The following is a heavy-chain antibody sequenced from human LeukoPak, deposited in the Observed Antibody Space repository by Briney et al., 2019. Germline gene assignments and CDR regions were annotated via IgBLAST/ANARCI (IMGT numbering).Heavy chain of an antibody. CDR2: ISSSSSYI. Sequence: GGSLRLSCAASGFTFSSYSMNWVRQAPGKGLEWVSSISSSSSYIYYADSVKGRFTISRDNAKNSLYLQVNSLRAEDTAVNYCARADTTHPYYFDYWGQGTLVTVSS. J-gene: IGHJ4*02. V-gene: IGHV3-21*01. CDR1: GFTFSSYS. CDR3: ARADTTHPYYFDY. D-gene: IGHD5-18*01.